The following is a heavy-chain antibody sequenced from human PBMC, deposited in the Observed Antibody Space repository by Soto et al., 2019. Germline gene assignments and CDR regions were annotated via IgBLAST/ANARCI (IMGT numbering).Heavy chain of an antibody. CDR3: ARGAFDMSGNYRAGWLDP. Sequence: ASVWVSCKASGDSFTDHYIHWIRQAPGQGLEWMGWIIPNDGGTKYAQKFQDRINMNRDTSITTAYMDLSRLRSDDTAVYYCARGAFDMSGNYRAGWLDPWDQGTLVTVSS. CDR2: IIPNDGGT. CDR1: GDSFTDHY. V-gene: IGHV1-2*02. J-gene: IGHJ5*02. D-gene: IGHD3-22*01.